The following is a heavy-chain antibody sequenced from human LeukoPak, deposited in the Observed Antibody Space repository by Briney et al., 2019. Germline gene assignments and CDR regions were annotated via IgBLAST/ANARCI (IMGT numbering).Heavy chain of an antibody. CDR2: ISWSSGSI. V-gene: IGHV3-9*01. J-gene: IGHJ6*03. CDR1: GFTFDDYA. D-gene: IGHD2-2*01. Sequence: PGRSLRLSCAASGFTFDDYAMHWVRQAPGKGPEWVSGISWSSGSIGYADSVKGRFTISRDNAKNSLYLQMNSLRAEDTALYYCAKATEDIVVVPAAMRGYYYYMDVWGKGTTVTVSS. CDR3: AKATEDIVVVPAAMRGYYYYMDV.